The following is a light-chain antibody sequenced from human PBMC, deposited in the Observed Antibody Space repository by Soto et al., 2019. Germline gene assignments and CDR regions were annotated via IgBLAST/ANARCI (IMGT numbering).Light chain of an antibody. CDR1: QSISSW. Sequence: DIQMTQSPSTLSASVRDRVTITCRASQSISSWLAWYQQKPGKAPEVLIYDASSLESGVPSRFSGNGSGTEFTLTITSLQPDDSATYYCQQYNSYPWTFGQGTKVEIK. CDR3: QQYNSYPWT. J-gene: IGKJ1*01. V-gene: IGKV1-5*01. CDR2: DAS.